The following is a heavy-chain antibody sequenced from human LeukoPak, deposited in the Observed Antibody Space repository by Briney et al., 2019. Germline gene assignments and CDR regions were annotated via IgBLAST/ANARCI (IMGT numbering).Heavy chain of an antibody. CDR1: GFTFSSYW. D-gene: IGHD5-12*01. CDR2: IKKDGSEK. V-gene: IGHV3-7*03. CDR3: AKDGAWLRFDD. J-gene: IGHJ4*02. Sequence: GGSLRLSCAASGFTFSSYWMSWVRQAPGKGLEWVANIKKDGSEKYYVDSVKGRFTISRDNAKTSLYLQMKNLRAEDTAVYYCAKDGAWLRFDDWGQGILVTVSS.